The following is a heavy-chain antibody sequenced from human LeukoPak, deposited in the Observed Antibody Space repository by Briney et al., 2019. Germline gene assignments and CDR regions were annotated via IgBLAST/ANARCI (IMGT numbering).Heavy chain of an antibody. CDR2: IRYDGSNK. CDR1: GFTFSSYG. CDR3: AKVIAAAAQGYFDY. J-gene: IGHJ4*02. Sequence: PGGSLRLSCAASGFTFSSYGMHWVRQAPGKGLEWVAFIRYDGSNKYYADSVKGRFTISRDNSKNTLYLQMNSLRAEDTAVYYCAKVIAAAAQGYFDYWGQGTLVTVSS. D-gene: IGHD6-13*01. V-gene: IGHV3-30*02.